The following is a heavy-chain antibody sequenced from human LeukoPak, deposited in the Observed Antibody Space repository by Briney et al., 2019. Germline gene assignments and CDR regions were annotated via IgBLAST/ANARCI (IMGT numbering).Heavy chain of an antibody. CDR3: AKLGEDIVVVPAAVIDY. CDR2: ISGSGGST. D-gene: IGHD2-2*01. CDR1: GFTFSSYA. V-gene: IGHV3-23*01. Sequence: GGSLRLSCAASGFTFSSYAMSWVRQAPGKGLEWVSAISGSGGSTSYADSVKGRFTISRDNSKNTLYLQMNSLRAEDTAVYYCAKLGEDIVVVPAAVIDYWGQGTLLIVSS. J-gene: IGHJ4*02.